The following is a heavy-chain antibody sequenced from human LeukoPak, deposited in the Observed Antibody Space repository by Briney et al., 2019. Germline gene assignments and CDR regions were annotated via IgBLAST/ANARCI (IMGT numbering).Heavy chain of an antibody. CDR3: ARESLNSGSYYFDY. D-gene: IGHD1-26*01. V-gene: IGHV5-51*01. Sequence: GESLKISCKVSGYILTNNWIGWVRQMPGRGLEWMGLIYPSDSDTRYSPSFQGQVTISADKSISTAYLQWSSLKASDTAIYYCARESLNSGSYYFDYWGQGTLVTVSS. CDR1: GYILTNNW. J-gene: IGHJ4*02. CDR2: IYPSDSDT.